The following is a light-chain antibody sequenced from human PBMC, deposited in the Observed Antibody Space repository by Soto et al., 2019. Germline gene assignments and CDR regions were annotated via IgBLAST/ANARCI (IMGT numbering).Light chain of an antibody. CDR3: ISKRGSSTVV. CDR1: SRDVGGYNF. CDR2: DVS. V-gene: IGLV2-14*01. J-gene: IGLJ2*01. Sequence: QPASVSGSPGQSIAISCTGTSRDVGGYNFVSWYQQHPGKAPKLMIYDVSNRPSGVSTRFSGSKSGNTASLTISGLQPEDEADYYCISKRGSSTVVFGGGTKLTVL.